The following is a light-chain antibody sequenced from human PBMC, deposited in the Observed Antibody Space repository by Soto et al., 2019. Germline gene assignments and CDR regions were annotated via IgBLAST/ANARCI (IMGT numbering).Light chain of an antibody. CDR3: AAWDDSLNGYV. J-gene: IGLJ1*01. Sequence: CVLTKPPSASGTPGQRVTISCYGSSSNIGSNTVNWYQQLPGTAPKLLIYSNNQRPSGVPDRFSGSKSGTSAPLAISGLQSEDEADYYCAAWDDSLNGYVFGTGTKVTVL. CDR1: SSNIGSNT. CDR2: SNN. V-gene: IGLV1-44*01.